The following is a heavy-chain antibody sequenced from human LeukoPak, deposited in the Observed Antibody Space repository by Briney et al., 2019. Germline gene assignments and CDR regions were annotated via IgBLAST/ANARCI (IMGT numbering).Heavy chain of an antibody. Sequence: SQTLSLTCAISGDSVSSNSAAWNWIRQSPSRGLEWLGRTYYRSKWYNDYAVSVKSRITINPDTSKNQFSLQLNSVTPEDTAVYYCAREHYYDSSGYHAYYFDYWGQGTLVTVSS. J-gene: IGHJ4*02. CDR2: TYYRSKWYN. D-gene: IGHD3-22*01. CDR1: GDSVSSNSAA. CDR3: AREHYYDSSGYHAYYFDY. V-gene: IGHV6-1*01.